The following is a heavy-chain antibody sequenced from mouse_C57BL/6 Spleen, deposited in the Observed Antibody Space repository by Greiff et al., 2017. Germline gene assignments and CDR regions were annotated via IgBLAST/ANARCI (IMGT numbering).Heavy chain of an antibody. D-gene: IGHD1-1*01. J-gene: IGHJ1*03. CDR2: INPSNGGT. V-gene: IGHV1-53*01. CDR3: ARWVDYYGSSPGV. CDR1: GYTFTSYW. Sequence: VQLQQSGTELVKPGASVKLSCKASGYTFTSYWMHWVTQRPGQGLEWIGNINPSNGGTNYNEKFKSKATLTVDKSSSTAYMQLSSLTSEDSAVYYCARWVDYYGSSPGVWGTGTTVTVSS.